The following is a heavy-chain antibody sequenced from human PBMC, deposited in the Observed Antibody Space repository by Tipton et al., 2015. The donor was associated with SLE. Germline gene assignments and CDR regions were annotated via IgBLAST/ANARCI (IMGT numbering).Heavy chain of an antibody. CDR3: ARAAGLQSNWYFDL. CDR1: GYTFTGYY. D-gene: IGHD2-21*01. V-gene: IGHV1-2*02. CDR2: INPNSGGT. Sequence: QLVQSGAEVTEPGASVKVSCKASGYTFTGYYMHWVRQAPGQGLEWMGWINPNSGGTNYAQKFQGRVTMTRDTSISTAYMELSRLRSDDTAVYYCARAAGLQSNWYFDLWGRGTLVTVSS. J-gene: IGHJ2*01.